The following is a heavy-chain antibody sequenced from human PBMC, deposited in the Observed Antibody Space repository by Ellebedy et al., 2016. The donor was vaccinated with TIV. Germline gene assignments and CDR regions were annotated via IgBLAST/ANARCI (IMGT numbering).Heavy chain of an antibody. CDR1: GFIFADYY. CDR2: IGLRSSFT. J-gene: IGHJ6*02. D-gene: IGHD2-21*02. CDR3: ARLTAMTVDGMDV. Sequence: PGGSLRLSCAASGFIFADYYMTWVRQAPGKGLEWVSHIGLRSSFTEFADSVKGRFTISRDNCKRSVYLHMNNVRAEDTAVYFCARLTAMTVDGMDVWGQGTTVTVSS. V-gene: IGHV3-11*06.